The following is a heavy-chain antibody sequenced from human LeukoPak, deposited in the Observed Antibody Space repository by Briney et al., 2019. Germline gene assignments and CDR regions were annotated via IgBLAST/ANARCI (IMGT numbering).Heavy chain of an antibody. V-gene: IGHV4-34*01. CDR2: SSPQGGIT. Sequence: KPSETLSLTCAVDGGFFSGNYWTLFRRTPGKGLVWMGGSSPQGGITSYNPSLKGRATISVDSSRNQFSLKPTSVTAADTGVYYCARVPDFIARHCDSWGPGTLVTVSS. D-gene: IGHD2-21*01. CDR1: GGFFSGNY. J-gene: IGHJ4*02. CDR3: ARVPDFIARHCDS.